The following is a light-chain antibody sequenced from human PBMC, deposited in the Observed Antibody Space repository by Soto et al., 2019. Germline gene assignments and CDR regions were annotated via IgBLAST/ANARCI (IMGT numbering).Light chain of an antibody. V-gene: IGLV2-14*02. CDR3: NSYTTTNTLGV. J-gene: IGLJ1*01. CDR1: SSDVGTYNL. Sequence: QSVLAQPASVSGSPEQSITISCTGTSSDVGTYNLVSWYQQHPGKAPKLIIYEVSTRPSGVSNRFSGSKSGNTASLTISGLQTDDEAEYYCNSYTTTNTLGVFGTGTKVTVL. CDR2: EVS.